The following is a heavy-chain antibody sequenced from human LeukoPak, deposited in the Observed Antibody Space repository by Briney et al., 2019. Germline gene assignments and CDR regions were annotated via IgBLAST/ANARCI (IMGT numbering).Heavy chain of an antibody. CDR1: GFTFSSYA. CDR2: ISGSGGAT. CDR3: AKVGSYYFGAGRLTVPYYFDT. V-gene: IGHV3-23*01. J-gene: IGHJ4*02. Sequence: GGSLRLSCAASGFTFSSYATSWVRQAPGKGLEWVSSISGSGGATYYADAMKGRLTISRDNSKTTLFLQMSSLRAADTAIYYCAKVGSYYFGAGRLTVPYYFDTWGQGSLVTVSS. D-gene: IGHD3-10*01.